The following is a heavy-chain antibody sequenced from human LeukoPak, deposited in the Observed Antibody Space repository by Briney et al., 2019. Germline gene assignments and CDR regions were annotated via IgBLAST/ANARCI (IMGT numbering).Heavy chain of an antibody. D-gene: IGHD3-10*01. CDR1: GYTFTAYY. CDR2: IHLDTGGT. Sequence: ASVKVSCKASGYTFTAYYMHWVRQAPGQGLEWMAWIHLDTGGTNYAQKFQGRVTMTRDTSISTAYMELSRLRSDDTAVYYCARDRGKPYGSGSYYPGDAGYWGQGTLVTVSS. V-gene: IGHV1-2*02. J-gene: IGHJ4*02. CDR3: ARDRGKPYGSGSYYPGDAGY.